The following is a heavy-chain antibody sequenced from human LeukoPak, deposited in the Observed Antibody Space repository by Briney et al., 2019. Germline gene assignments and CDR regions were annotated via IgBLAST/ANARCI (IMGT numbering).Heavy chain of an antibody. CDR1: GFTFSSYG. CDR3: AKGKGVGATRYYMDV. D-gene: IGHD1-26*01. V-gene: IGHV3-30*02. Sequence: PGGSLRLSCAASGFTFSSYGMHWVRQAPGKGLEWVAFIRYDGSNKYYADSVKGRFTISRDNSKNTLYLQMNSLRAEDTAVYYCAKGKGVGATRYYMDVWGKGTTVTVSS. J-gene: IGHJ6*03. CDR2: IRYDGSNK.